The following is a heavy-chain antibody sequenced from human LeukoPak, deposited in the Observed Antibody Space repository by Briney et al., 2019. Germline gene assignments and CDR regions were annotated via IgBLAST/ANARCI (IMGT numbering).Heavy chain of an antibody. CDR1: GGSFSGYY. J-gene: IGHJ5*02. CDR2: INHSGSA. CDR3: ARERRYWSNTGCALEWFDP. Sequence: KPSETLSLTCAVYGGSFSGYYWSWIRQPPGKGLEWIGEINHSGSAKYNPSLKRRVTISVNTSKNHFFLQLRSVTASDTAVVYCARERRYWSNTGCALEWFDPWGGRTLVTVS. D-gene: IGHD2-2*01. V-gene: IGHV4-34*01.